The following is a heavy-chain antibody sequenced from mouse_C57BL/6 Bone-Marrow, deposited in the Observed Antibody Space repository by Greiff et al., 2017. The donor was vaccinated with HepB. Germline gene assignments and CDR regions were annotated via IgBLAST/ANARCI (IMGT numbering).Heavy chain of an antibody. CDR2: IGPGSGST. CDR1: GYTFTDYY. CDR3: AREGGYYYGSSPWFAY. D-gene: IGHD1-1*01. J-gene: IGHJ3*01. V-gene: IGHV1-77*01. Sequence: QVHVKQSGAELVKPGASVKISCKASGYTFTDYYINWVKQRPGQGLEWIGKIGPGSGSTYYNEKFKGKATLTADKSSSTAYMQLSSLTSEDSAVYFCAREGGYYYGSSPWFAYWGQGTLVTVSA.